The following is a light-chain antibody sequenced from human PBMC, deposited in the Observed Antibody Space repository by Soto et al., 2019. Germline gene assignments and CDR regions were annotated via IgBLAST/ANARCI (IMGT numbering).Light chain of an antibody. CDR3: QQYNDWPPNT. Sequence: EIVMTQSPASLSVSPGERATLSCRASQSVGRNLAWYQQKSGQAPRLLVYGASTRATGTPARFSGSGSGTEFTLSISSRQSEDFAVYYCQQYNDWPPNTFGQGTKLEIK. J-gene: IGKJ2*01. CDR2: GAS. CDR1: QSVGRN. V-gene: IGKV3-15*01.